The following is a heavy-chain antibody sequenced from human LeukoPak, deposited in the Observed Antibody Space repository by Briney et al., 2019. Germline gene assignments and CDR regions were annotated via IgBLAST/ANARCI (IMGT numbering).Heavy chain of an antibody. V-gene: IGHV4-39*01. CDR2: MYYDGSS. CDR1: GGSINSGTFY. J-gene: IGHJ4*02. D-gene: IGHD1-26*01. Sequence: SETLSLTCTVSGGSINSGTFYWGWIRQPPGKGLEWIGSMYYDGSSYYNPSLKSRVTTSVDTSKNQFSLKLTSVTPADTAVYFCARRSDSGSDDGEDYFDYWGQGTLVTVSS. CDR3: ARRSDSGSDDGEDYFDY.